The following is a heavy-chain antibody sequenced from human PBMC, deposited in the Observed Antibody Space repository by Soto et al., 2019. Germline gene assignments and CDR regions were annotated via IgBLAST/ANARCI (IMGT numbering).Heavy chain of an antibody. D-gene: IGHD1-20*01. J-gene: IGHJ1*01. CDR1: GYTFSTSG. V-gene: IGHV1-18*01. CDR3: ARDTESNHYND. CDR2: IRPDNGNR. Sequence: ASVKVSCKTSGYTFSTSGISWVRQAPGQGLEWVGWIRPDNGNRKSAQGLQGRVTLTTDTSASTAYMELRSLTSDDTAMYYCARDTESNHYNDWGQGTLVTVSS.